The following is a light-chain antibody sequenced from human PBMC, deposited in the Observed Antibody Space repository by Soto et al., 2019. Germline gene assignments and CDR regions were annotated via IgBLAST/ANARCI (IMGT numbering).Light chain of an antibody. CDR3: QQYNNWPLT. Sequence: EIVMTQSPATLSVSPGERATLSCRASQSVSSNLAWYQQKPGQAPRLLIYGASSRATGIPVRFSGSGSGTEFTLTISSLQSEDFAVYYCQQYNNWPLTFGQGTLLEV. CDR2: GAS. CDR1: QSVSSN. J-gene: IGKJ5*01. V-gene: IGKV3-15*01.